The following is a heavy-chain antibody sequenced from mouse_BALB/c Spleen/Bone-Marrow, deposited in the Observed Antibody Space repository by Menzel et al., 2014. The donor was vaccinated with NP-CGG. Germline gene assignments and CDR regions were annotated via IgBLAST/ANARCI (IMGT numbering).Heavy chain of an antibody. CDR2: ISYSGST. J-gene: IGHJ3*01. CDR3: ARSSSYDYDVGFAY. CDR1: GYSITRDYA. Sequence: EVQLVESGPGLVKPSQSLSLTCIATGYSITRDYAWNWIRQFPGNKLEWMGYISYSGSTTYNPSLESRTSITRDTSKNQFFLQLNSVTTEDTATYYCARSSSYDYDVGFAYWGQGTLVTVSA. D-gene: IGHD2-4*01. V-gene: IGHV3-2*02.